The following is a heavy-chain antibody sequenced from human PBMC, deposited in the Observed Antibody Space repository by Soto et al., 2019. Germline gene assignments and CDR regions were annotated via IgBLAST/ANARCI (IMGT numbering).Heavy chain of an antibody. CDR3: ARDRTRYFDH. D-gene: IGHD1-7*01. V-gene: IGHV6-1*01. CDR2: TYYRSKWYN. CDR1: GDSVSNNNAS. J-gene: IGHJ2*01. Sequence: SQTLSLTCAISGDSVSNNNASWNWLRQSPSRGLEWLGRTYYRSKWYNDYAVSVKSRITINPDTSKNQFSLQLNSVTPEDTAVYYCARDRTRYFDHWGRGTLVTVS.